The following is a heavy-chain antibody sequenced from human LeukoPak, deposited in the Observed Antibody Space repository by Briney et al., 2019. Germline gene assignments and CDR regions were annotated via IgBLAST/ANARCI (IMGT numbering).Heavy chain of an antibody. Sequence: QTGGSLRLSCAASGFTFSHYGMHWVRQAPGKGLEWVAVIWSDATNQYYAASVKGRFTISRDNFKNTVSLQMNSLRAEDTAIYYCAKDAQRRFDCSNSLEHWGQGTLVTVSS. V-gene: IGHV3-33*06. CDR2: IWSDATNQ. CDR1: GFTFSHYG. J-gene: IGHJ4*02. CDR3: AKDAQRRFDCSNSLEH. D-gene: IGHD4-11*01.